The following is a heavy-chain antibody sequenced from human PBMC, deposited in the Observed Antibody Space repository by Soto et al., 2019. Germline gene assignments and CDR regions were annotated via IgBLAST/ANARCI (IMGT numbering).Heavy chain of an antibody. CDR1: GFTFSSYS. V-gene: IGHV3-48*02. Sequence: GGSLRLSCAASGFTFSSYSMNWVRQAPGKGLEWVSYISSSSTIYYADSVKGRFTISRDNAKNSLYLQMNSPRDEDTAWYYCARLAAAGTSGLEQKKKKNWFDPWGQGTLVTVSS. D-gene: IGHD6-13*01. J-gene: IGHJ5*02. CDR3: ARLAAAGTSGLEQKKKKNWFDP. CDR2: ISSSSTI.